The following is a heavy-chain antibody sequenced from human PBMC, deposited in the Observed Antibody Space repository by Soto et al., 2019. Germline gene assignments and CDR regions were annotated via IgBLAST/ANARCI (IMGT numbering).Heavy chain of an antibody. Sequence: QITLKESGPSLVKPTQTLTLTCTFSGFSFKTPGLGGGWLSPTHGNAPEWLALIYWDYGAPYNPSLDHRLFISRDTSQNQVFLRMTNMDPLDTATYYCAHRRLEPVIPVTTGFDYWGQGRQVTVSS. D-gene: IGHD4-17*01. CDR3: AHRRLEPVIPVTTGFDY. V-gene: IGHV2-5*02. CDR1: GFSFKTPGLG. J-gene: IGHJ4*02. CDR2: IYWDYGA.